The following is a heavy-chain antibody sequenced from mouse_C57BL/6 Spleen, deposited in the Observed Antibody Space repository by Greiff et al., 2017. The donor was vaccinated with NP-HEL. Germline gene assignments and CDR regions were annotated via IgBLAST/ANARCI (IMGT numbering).Heavy chain of an antibody. V-gene: IGHV5-9-1*02. D-gene: IGHD1-1*01. CDR1: GFTFSSYA. CDR2: ISSGGDYI. Sequence: EVMLVESGEGLVKPGGSLKLSCAASGFTFSSYAMSWVRQTPEKRLEWVAYISSGGDYIYYADTVKGRFTISRDNARNTLYLQMSSLKSEDTAMYYCTRGPQITTVVGHAMDYWGQGTSVTVSS. J-gene: IGHJ4*01. CDR3: TRGPQITTVVGHAMDY.